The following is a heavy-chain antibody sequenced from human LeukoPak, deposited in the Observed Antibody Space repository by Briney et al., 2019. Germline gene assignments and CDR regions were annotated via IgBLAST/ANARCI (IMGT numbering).Heavy chain of an antibody. CDR1: GYTFTSYG. V-gene: IGHV1-18*01. CDR2: ISAYIGNT. J-gene: IGHJ4*02. Sequence: ASVKVSCKASGYTFTSYGISWVRQAPGQGLEWMGWISAYIGNTNYAQKLQGRVTMTTDTSTSTAYMELRSLRSDDTAVYYCARLRFLEWFPDYWGQGTLVTVSS. CDR3: ARLRFLEWFPDY. D-gene: IGHD3-3*01.